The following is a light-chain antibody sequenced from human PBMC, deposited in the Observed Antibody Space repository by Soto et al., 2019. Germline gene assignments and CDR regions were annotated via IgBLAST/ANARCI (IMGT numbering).Light chain of an antibody. Sequence: QSVLTQPASVTGSPGQSITISCMGTTSNVMIYSYASWSPQHPGKAPKLVIYGVSNRPSGISNRFSGAKSGHTASLPISGLQVEDEADYYCCSYTSSTNYVFGPGTKVTVL. CDR2: GVS. CDR1: TSNVMIYSY. V-gene: IGLV2-14*03. J-gene: IGLJ1*01. CDR3: CSYTSSTNYV.